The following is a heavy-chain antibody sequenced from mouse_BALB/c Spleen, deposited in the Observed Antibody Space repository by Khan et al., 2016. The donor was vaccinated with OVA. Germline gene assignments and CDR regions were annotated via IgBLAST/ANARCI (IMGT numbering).Heavy chain of an antibody. CDR3: AKTGNYGFAY. J-gene: IGHJ3*01. V-gene: IGHV1-7*01. Sequence: QVQLQQSGAELAKPGASVKMSRKASCYTFTSYWMHWVKQRPGQGLEWIGYINPSTGYTEYNQKFKDKATLTADKSSSTAYMQLSSLTSEDSAVYYCAKTGNYGFAYWGQGTLVTVSA. CDR1: CYTFTSYW. CDR2: INPSTGYT. D-gene: IGHD2-1*01.